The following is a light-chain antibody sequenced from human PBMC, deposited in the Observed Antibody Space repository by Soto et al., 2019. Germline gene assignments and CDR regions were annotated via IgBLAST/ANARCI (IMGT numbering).Light chain of an antibody. Sequence: DLQMTQSPSSLSAFVGDRVTITCRASQSISSYLNWYQQKPGKAPKVLIYVASSLQSGVPSRFSGSGSGTDFTLTISSLQPEDFATYYCQQSYSTPWTFGQGTKVEIK. CDR2: VAS. CDR1: QSISSY. CDR3: QQSYSTPWT. J-gene: IGKJ1*01. V-gene: IGKV1-39*01.